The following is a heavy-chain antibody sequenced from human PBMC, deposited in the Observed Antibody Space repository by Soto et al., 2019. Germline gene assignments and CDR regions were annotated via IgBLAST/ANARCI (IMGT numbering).Heavy chain of an antibody. CDR3: ARSSGTYPPSRYYYGLDV. J-gene: IGHJ6*02. Sequence: ASVKVSCTASGSTFTSYGISWVRQAPGQGLEWMGWTSAYNGDTNYAQKFQARVTMTTDTSTSTAYLDLRSLRSDDTAVYYCARSSGTYPPSRYYYGLDVWGQGTTVTVSS. CDR1: GSTFTSYG. D-gene: IGHD1-26*01. V-gene: IGHV1-18*01. CDR2: TSAYNGDT.